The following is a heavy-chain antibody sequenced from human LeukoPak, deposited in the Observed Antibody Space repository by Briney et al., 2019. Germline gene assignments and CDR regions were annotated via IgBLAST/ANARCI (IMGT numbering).Heavy chain of an antibody. V-gene: IGHV3-9*03. CDR3: AKDEFVASDFTGAFDI. Sequence: GRSLRLSCAASGFTFDDYAMHWVRQAPGKGLEWVSGISWNSVTIVYADSVKGRFTISRDNAKNSLYLQMNSLRAEDMALYYCAKDEFVASDFTGAFDIWGQGTMVTASS. D-gene: IGHD2-8*02. CDR2: ISWNSVTI. CDR1: GFTFDDYA. J-gene: IGHJ3*02.